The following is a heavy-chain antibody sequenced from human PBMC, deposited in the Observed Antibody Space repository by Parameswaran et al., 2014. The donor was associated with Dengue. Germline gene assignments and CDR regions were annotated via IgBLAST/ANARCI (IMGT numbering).Heavy chain of an antibody. D-gene: IGHD3-3*01. V-gene: IGHV3-53*01. CDR2: IYSGGST. Sequence: VRQAPGKGLEWVSVIYSGGSTYYADSVKGRFTISRDNSKNTLYLQMNSLRAEDTAVYYCARDHPDSPEWAQHHHAFDIWGQGTMVTVSS. J-gene: IGHJ3*02. CDR3: ARDHPDSPEWAQHHHAFDI.